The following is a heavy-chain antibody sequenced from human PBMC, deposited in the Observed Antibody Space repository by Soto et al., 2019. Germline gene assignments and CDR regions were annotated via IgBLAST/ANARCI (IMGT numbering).Heavy chain of an antibody. CDR3: ARHAGATVAGTPNYYYYGMDV. CDR1: GYIFTSYW. J-gene: IGHJ6*02. V-gene: IGHV5-10-1*01. CDR2: IDPSDSYT. D-gene: IGHD4-17*01. Sequence: PGETLKISCKGSGYIFTSYWISWVRQMPWKGLEWMGRIDPSDSYTNYSPSFQGHVTISADKTISTAYLQWSSLKASDTAMYYCARHAGATVAGTPNYYYYGMDVWGQGTTVTVSS.